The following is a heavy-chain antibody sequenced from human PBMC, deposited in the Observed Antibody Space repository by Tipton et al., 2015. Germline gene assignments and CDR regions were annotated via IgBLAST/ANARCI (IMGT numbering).Heavy chain of an antibody. Sequence: TLSLTCTVSGGSISSYYWDWIRQPPGKGLEWIGNFYYSGSTYYNPSLNSRVTISIDTSRNQFSLKLSSVTAADTAVYYCARARGRHGGLFDSWGQGTLVTVSS. V-gene: IGHV4-39*01. CDR1: GGSISSYY. CDR3: ARARGRHGGLFDS. CDR2: FYYSGST. D-gene: IGHD4-23*01. J-gene: IGHJ4*02.